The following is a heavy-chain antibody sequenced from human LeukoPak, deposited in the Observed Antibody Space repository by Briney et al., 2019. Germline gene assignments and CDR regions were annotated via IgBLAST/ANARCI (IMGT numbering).Heavy chain of an antibody. CDR3: AKSFGDLVGGDYLGDY. V-gene: IGHV3-23*01. Sequence: PGGSLRLSCAASGFTFSSYGMHWVRQAPGKGLEWVSAISGSGGSTYYADSVKGRFTISRDNSKNTLYLQMNSLRAEDTAVYYCAKSFGDLVGGDYLGDYWGQGTLVTVSS. D-gene: IGHD4-17*01. CDR2: ISGSGGST. J-gene: IGHJ4*02. CDR1: GFTFSSYG.